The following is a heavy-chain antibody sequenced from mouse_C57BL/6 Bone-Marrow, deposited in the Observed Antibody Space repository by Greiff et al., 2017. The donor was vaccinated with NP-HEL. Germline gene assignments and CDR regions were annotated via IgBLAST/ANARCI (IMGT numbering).Heavy chain of an antibody. J-gene: IGHJ1*03. D-gene: IGHD2-3*01. V-gene: IGHV1-75*01. Sequence: VQGVESGPELVKPGASVKISCKASGYTFTDYYINWVKQRPGQGLEWIGWIFPGSGSTYYNEKFKGKATLTVDKSSSTAYMLLSSLTSEDSAVYFCARRGWLLPYWYFDVWGTGTTVTVSS. CDR3: ARRGWLLPYWYFDV. CDR2: IFPGSGST. CDR1: GYTFTDYY.